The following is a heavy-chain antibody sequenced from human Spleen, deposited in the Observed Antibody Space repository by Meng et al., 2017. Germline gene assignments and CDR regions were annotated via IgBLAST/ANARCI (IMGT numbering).Heavy chain of an antibody. CDR2: INPKSGDT. V-gene: IGHV1-2*06. CDR3: AGPRDGYSLRAHYVMDV. Sequence: ASVKVSCKPSGYNFPDYYIHWVRRAPGQGLEWMGRINPKSGDTHYAQKFQARVTMTGDTSISTAYMELSSLRSEDTAVYYCAGPRDGYSLRAHYVMDVWGQGTTVTVSS. J-gene: IGHJ6*02. CDR1: GYNFPDYY. D-gene: IGHD5-24*01.